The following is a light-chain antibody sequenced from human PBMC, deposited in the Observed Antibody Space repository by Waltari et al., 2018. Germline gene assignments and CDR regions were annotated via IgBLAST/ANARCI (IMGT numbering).Light chain of an antibody. CDR1: QSVGSSS. CDR2: RAS. CDR3: QQHGTLPAT. J-gene: IGKJ1*01. Sequence: IVLTQSPGTASLSPGERATLSCRASQSVGSSSLAWYQQKPGQAPRLVIYRASRRATGIPDRFSGSGSGTDFSLTISRLEPEDFAVYYFQQHGTLPATFGQGTKVEIK. V-gene: IGKV3-20*01.